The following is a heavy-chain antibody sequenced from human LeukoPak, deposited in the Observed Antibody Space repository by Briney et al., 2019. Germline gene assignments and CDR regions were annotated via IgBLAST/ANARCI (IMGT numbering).Heavy chain of an antibody. CDR3: AKDRAQYYDNSGFTLDY. CDR2: ISWNSGTI. J-gene: IGHJ4*02. V-gene: IGHV3-9*01. CDR1: GSRFDDSA. Sequence: GGSLRLSCAASGSRFDDSAMHWVRQAPGKGLEWVSGISWNSGTIAYADSVKGRFTISRDNTKNSLYLQMNSLRAEDTALYYCAKDRAQYYDNSGFTLDYWGQGTLATVSS. D-gene: IGHD3-22*01.